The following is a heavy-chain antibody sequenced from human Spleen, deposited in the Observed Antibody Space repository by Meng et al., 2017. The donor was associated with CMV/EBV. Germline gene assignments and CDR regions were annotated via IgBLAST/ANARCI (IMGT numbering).Heavy chain of an antibody. CDR2: ISAYNGDT. CDR3: ARDAGTIAVSGIGDY. J-gene: IGHJ4*02. Sequence: ASVKVSCKASRGTFSSYAISWVRQAPGQGLEWMGWISAYNGDTYYVQKLQGRVTMTTDTSTSTAYMELRSLRSDDTAVYYCARDAGTIAVSGIGDYWGQGTLVTVSS. D-gene: IGHD6-19*01. CDR1: RGTFSSYA. V-gene: IGHV1-18*01.